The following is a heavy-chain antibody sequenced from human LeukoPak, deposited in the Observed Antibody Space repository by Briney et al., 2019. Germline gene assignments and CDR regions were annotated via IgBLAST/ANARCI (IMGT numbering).Heavy chain of an antibody. Sequence: SVTVSCKASGGTFSSYAISWVRQAPGQGLEWMGRIIPILGIANYAQKFQGRVTITADKSTSTAYMELSSLRSEDTAVYYCARVGLVRSPDQFDYWGQGTLVTVSS. CDR2: IIPILGIA. V-gene: IGHV1-69*04. J-gene: IGHJ4*02. D-gene: IGHD3-10*01. CDR3: ARVGLVRSPDQFDY. CDR1: GGTFSSYA.